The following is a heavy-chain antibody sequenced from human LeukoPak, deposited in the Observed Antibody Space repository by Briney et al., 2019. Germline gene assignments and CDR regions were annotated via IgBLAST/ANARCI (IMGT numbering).Heavy chain of an antibody. D-gene: IGHD6-19*01. CDR1: GGSISSYY. V-gene: IGHV4-59*01. CDR3: AREIVAVAWGYGMDV. CDR2: IYYSGST. J-gene: IGHJ6*02. Sequence: SETLSLTCTVPGGSISSYYWSWIRQPPGKGPEWIGHIYYSGSTNYNPSLKSRVTISVDTSKNQFSLKLSSVTAADTAVYYCAREIVAVAWGYGMDVWGQGNTVTVSS.